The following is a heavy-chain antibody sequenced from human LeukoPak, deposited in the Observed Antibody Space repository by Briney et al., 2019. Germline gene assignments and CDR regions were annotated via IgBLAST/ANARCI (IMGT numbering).Heavy chain of an antibody. V-gene: IGHV3-74*01. CDR1: GFTFSAYW. D-gene: IGHD3-16*01. CDR2: INSDGLSI. CDR3: ARFYGGSALDN. Sequence: GGSLRLSCAASGFTFSAYWMHWVRQAPGKGLVWVSRINSDGLSIAYADSVKGRFTISRDNAKNTLYLHMNSLRAEDTAVYYCARFYGGSALDNWGQGTMVTVSS. J-gene: IGHJ3*02.